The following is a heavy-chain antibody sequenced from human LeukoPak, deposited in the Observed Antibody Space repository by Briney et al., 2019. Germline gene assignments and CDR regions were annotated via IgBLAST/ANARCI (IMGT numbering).Heavy chain of an antibody. J-gene: IGHJ4*02. Sequence: PGGSLRLSCAASGFTFSSYGMHWVRQAPGKGLEWVAVISYDGSNKYYADSVKGRFTISRDNSKNTLYLQMNSLRAEDTAVYYCAKGSIYCGGDCYRGGYFDYWGQGTLVTVSS. D-gene: IGHD2-21*02. CDR1: GFTFSSYG. CDR3: AKGSIYCGGDCYRGGYFDY. V-gene: IGHV3-30*18. CDR2: ISYDGSNK.